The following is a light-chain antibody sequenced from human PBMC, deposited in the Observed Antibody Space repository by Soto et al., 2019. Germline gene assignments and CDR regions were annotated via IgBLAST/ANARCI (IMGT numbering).Light chain of an antibody. Sequence: DIQMTQSPFTVSASVGDRVTITCRASQSISNRLAWYQQKPGKAPKFLIYDASRLESGVPSRFSGSASGTEFTLTISSLQPDDFSTYYCQQYSSFMWTFGQGTKVEIK. V-gene: IGKV1-5*01. CDR2: DAS. CDR3: QQYSSFMWT. CDR1: QSISNR. J-gene: IGKJ1*01.